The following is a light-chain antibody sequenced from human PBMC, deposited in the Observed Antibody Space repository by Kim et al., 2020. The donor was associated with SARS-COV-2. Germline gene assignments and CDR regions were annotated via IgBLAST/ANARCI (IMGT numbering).Light chain of an antibody. CDR2: GAS. V-gene: IGKV3-15*01. CDR3: QQYNNWPPGIT. Sequence: EIVMTQSPATLSVSPGERATLSCRASQSVSSNLAWYQQKPGQAPRLLIYGASTRATGIPARFSGSGSGTEFILTISSLQSEDFAVYYCQQYNNWPPGITFGGGTKLEI. J-gene: IGKJ4*01. CDR1: QSVSSN.